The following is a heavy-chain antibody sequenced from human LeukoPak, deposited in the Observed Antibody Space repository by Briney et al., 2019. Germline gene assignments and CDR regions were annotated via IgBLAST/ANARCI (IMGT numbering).Heavy chain of an antibody. J-gene: IGHJ5*02. CDR2: ISPSGDIT. CDR1: GFTFSTYT. CDR3: ARGVVVVAANLNWFDP. Sequence: GGSLRLSCAASGFTFSTYTMSWVRQRPGKGLEWVSTISPSGDITQYAGSVKGHFTISRDNAKNTLYLQMNSLRAEDTAVYYCARGVVVVAANLNWFDPWGQGTLVTVSS. D-gene: IGHD2-15*01. V-gene: IGHV3-23*01.